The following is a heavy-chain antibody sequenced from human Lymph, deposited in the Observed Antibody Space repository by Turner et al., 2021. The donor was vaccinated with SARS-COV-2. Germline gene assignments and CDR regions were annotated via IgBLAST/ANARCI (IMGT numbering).Heavy chain of an antibody. D-gene: IGHD1-1*01. CDR2: FDPEDGET. CDR3: ATLKSNWKILTGRYYFDF. CDR1: GYTLTELS. J-gene: IGHJ4*02. Sequence: QVQLVQSGAEVKKPGASVKGSCKVSGYTLTELSIHWVRQAPGKGLEWMGGFDPEDGETIYAQKFQGRVTMTEDTSTDTAYMELSSLRSEDTAVYYCATLKSNWKILTGRYYFDFWGQGTLVTVSS. V-gene: IGHV1-24*01.